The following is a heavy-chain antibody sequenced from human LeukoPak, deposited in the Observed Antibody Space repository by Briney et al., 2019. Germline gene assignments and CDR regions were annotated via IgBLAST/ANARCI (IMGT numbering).Heavy chain of an antibody. Sequence: PGGSLRLSCAASGFTLSSYSMIWVRQAPGKGLEWVSSISSSNYIYYADSVKGRFTISRDNAESSLYLQLNSLRAEDTAVYYCARDVVRNYYYYGMDVWGQGTTVTVSS. V-gene: IGHV3-21*06. CDR1: GFTLSSYS. CDR3: ARDVVRNYYYYGMDV. J-gene: IGHJ6*02. D-gene: IGHD2-15*01. CDR2: ISSSNYI.